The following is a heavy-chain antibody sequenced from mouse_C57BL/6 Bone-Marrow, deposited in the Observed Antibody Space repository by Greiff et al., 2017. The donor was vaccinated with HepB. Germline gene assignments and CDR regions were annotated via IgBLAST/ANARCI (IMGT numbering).Heavy chain of an antibody. CDR1: GFTFSDYR. CDR2: ISNLAYSI. CDR3: ARLSPAYYFDY. Sequence: EVQGVESGGGLVQPGGSLKLSCAASGFTFSDYRMAWVRQAPRKGPEWVAFISNLAYSIYYADTVTGRFPISRENAKNTLYLEMSSLRSEDTAMYYCARLSPAYYFDYWGQGTTLTVSS. V-gene: IGHV5-15*01. J-gene: IGHJ2*01.